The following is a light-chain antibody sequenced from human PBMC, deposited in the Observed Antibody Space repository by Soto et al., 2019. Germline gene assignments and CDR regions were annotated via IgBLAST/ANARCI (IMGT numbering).Light chain of an antibody. CDR2: AAY. CDR3: QQVDTSHS. V-gene: IGKV1-9*01. Sequence: NQVTPSSSPLSASVGGRNNIPFRVSQGMSSYLAWYQQKPGKAPKLLIYAAYTLQSGVPSRFSGGGSGPDFTLTISNLQPEDIATYYCQQVDTSHSFGGGTKVEIK. J-gene: IGKJ4*01. CDR1: QGMSSY.